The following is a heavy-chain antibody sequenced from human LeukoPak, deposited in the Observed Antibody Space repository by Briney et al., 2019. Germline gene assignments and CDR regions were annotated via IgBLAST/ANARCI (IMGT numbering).Heavy chain of an antibody. CDR2: IGWNSGSI. J-gene: IGHJ4*02. Sequence: GGSLRLSCAASGFTFDDYAMHWVRQAPGKGLEWVSGIGWNSGSIAYANSVKGRFTISRDNAKNSLYLQMNSLRPEDMALYYCAKDVSLGYCSGGSCSAHFDYWGRGTLVTVSS. CDR1: GFTFDDYA. D-gene: IGHD2-15*01. CDR3: AKDVSLGYCSGGSCSAHFDY. V-gene: IGHV3-9*03.